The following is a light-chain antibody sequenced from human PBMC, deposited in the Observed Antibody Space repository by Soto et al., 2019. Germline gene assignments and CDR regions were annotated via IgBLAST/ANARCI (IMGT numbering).Light chain of an antibody. CDR1: QSVTTN. V-gene: IGKV3-15*01. CDR2: GAS. J-gene: IGKJ1*01. CDR3: QQYNNWPPWT. Sequence: EIVMTQSPATLSVSPGERATLSGRDSQSVTTNMASYQQKPGQAPRLLIYGASTRATGITARFSGSGSGTDFTLTISSLQSEDFAVYYCQQYNNWPPWTFGQGTKVDIK.